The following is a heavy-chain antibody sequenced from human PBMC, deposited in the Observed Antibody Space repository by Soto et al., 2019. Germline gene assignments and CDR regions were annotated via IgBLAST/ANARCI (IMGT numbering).Heavy chain of an antibody. CDR3: AGTPVATMVREYAFDI. CDR2: TSAYNGNT. V-gene: IGHV1-18*01. D-gene: IGHD3-10*01. Sequence: QVQLVQSGAEVKKPGASVKVSCKASGYTFTSYGISWVRQAPGQGLECMGWTSAYNGNTNYASKLQGRVTMPTDTSTSTASMELRSLRSDDTAVYYCAGTPVATMVREYAFDIWGQGTMFTVSS. J-gene: IGHJ3*02. CDR1: GYTFTSYG.